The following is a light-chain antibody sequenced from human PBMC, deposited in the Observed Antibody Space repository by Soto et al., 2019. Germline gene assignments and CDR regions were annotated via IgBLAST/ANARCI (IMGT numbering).Light chain of an antibody. V-gene: IGKV1-6*01. CDR3: LQDYSYPLT. CDR1: QGIKND. CDR2: AAS. Sequence: AMQMTQSPSSLSASVGDRVTITCRASQGIKNDLGWYQQKPGKAPKLLIYAASSLQSGVPSRFGGSGSGTDFSLTISSLQPDDFATYYCLQDYSYPLTFGQGTKVDIK. J-gene: IGKJ1*01.